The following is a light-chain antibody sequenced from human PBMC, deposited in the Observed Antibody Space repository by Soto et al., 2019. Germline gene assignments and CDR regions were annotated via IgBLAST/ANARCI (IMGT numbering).Light chain of an antibody. V-gene: IGLV1-40*01. Sequence: QSVLTQPPSVSGAPGQRVTISCTGSSSNIGAGYAVHWYQKIQKTAPKLLIYGNSNRPSGVPDRFSASKSGTSTSRAITGLQSEDAADYYCQSYDSSLSGVVFGGGTKVTVL. CDR1: SSNIGAGYA. CDR3: QSYDSSLSGVV. J-gene: IGLJ3*02. CDR2: GNS.